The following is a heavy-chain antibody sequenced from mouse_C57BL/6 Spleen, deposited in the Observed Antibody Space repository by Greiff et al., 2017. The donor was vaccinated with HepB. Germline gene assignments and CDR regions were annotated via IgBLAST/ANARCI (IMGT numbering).Heavy chain of an antibody. CDR3: ARPLYYGSRRGYAMDY. D-gene: IGHD1-1*01. V-gene: IGHV5-15*01. CDR2: ISNLAYSI. J-gene: IGHJ4*01. CDR1: GFTFSDYG. Sequence: EVKLVESGGGLVQPGGSLKLSCAASGFTFSDYGMAWVRQAPRKGPEWVAFISNLAYSIYYADTVTGRFTISRENAKNTLYLEMSSLRSEDTAMYYCARPLYYGSRRGYAMDYWGQGTSVTVSS.